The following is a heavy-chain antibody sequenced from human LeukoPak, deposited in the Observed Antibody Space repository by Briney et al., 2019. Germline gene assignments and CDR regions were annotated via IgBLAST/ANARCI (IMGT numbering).Heavy chain of an antibody. Sequence: SETLSLTCAVYGGSFSGYYWSWIRQPPGKGLEWIGEINHSGSTNYNPSLKSRVTISVDTSKNQFSLKLSSVTAADTAVYYCARGNTVSEPWFGGPKYNWFDPWGQGTLVTVSS. CDR2: INHSGST. CDR3: ARGNTVSEPWFGGPKYNWFDP. D-gene: IGHD3-16*01. CDR1: GGSFSGYY. V-gene: IGHV4-34*01. J-gene: IGHJ5*02.